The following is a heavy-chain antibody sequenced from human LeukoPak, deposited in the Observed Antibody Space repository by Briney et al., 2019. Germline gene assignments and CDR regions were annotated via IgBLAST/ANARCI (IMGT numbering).Heavy chain of an antibody. CDR3: ARVPYSSSAYWFDP. CDR1: GYSISSGYY. CDR2: IYHSGST. Sequence: KASGTLSLTCAVSGYSISSGYYWGWIRQPPGKGLEWIGSIYHSGSTYYNPSLKSRVTILIDTSKNQFSLKLSSVTAADTAVYYCARVPYSSSAYWFDPWGQGTLATVSS. J-gene: IGHJ5*02. V-gene: IGHV4-38-2*01. D-gene: IGHD6-6*01.